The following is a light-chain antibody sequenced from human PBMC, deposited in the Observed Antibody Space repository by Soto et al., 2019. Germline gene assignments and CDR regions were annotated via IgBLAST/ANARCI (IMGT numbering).Light chain of an antibody. CDR1: QSISSW. CDR2: KAS. Sequence: DIQMTQSPSTLSASVGDRVTITCRANQSISSWLAWYQQKPGKAPKLLIYKASSLESGVPSRFSGSGSGTDFTLTISSLQPDDFATYYCQQYNSYSYTFGQGTKLEIK. CDR3: QQYNSYSYT. J-gene: IGKJ2*01. V-gene: IGKV1-5*03.